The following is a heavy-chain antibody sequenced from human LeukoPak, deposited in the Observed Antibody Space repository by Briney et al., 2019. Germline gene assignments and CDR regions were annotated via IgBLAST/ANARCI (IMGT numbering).Heavy chain of an antibody. CDR2: IIPIFGTA. V-gene: IGHV1-69*05. CDR3: ASLGGSGSWNFGY. Sequence: SVKVSCKASGGTFSSYAISWVRQAPGQGLEWMGRIIPIFGTANYAQKFQGRVTITTDESTSTAYMELSSLRSEDTAVYYCASLGGSGSWNFGYWGQGTLVTVSS. J-gene: IGHJ4*02. CDR1: GGTFSSYA. D-gene: IGHD3-10*01.